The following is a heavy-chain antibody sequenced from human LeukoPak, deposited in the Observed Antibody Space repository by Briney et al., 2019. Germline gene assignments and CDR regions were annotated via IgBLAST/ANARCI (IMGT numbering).Heavy chain of an antibody. CDR1: GYSFTSYW. J-gene: IGHJ4*02. Sequence: GDSLKISCKGSGYSFTSYWIAWVRQLPGKGLEFMGIIYPGDSDTRYSPSFQGQVTISADKSISTAYLQWSSLKASDTAMYYCARLVVVTAPFNFWGQGTLVTVSS. CDR2: IYPGDSDT. D-gene: IGHD2-21*02. CDR3: ARLVVVTAPFNF. V-gene: IGHV5-51*01.